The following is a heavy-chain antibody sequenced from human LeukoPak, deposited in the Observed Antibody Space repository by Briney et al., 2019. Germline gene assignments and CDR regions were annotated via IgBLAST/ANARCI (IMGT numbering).Heavy chain of an antibody. Sequence: GGSLRLSCAASGFTFNNYAMSWVRQAPGKGLEWVSAISSGGGSTYYADSVKGRFTISRDNSKSTLYMRMNSLRAEDTAVYYCATYTVTTPNWGQGTLVTVSS. J-gene: IGHJ4*02. CDR3: ATYTVTTPN. CDR2: ISSGGGST. CDR1: GFTFNNYA. V-gene: IGHV3-23*01. D-gene: IGHD4-17*01.